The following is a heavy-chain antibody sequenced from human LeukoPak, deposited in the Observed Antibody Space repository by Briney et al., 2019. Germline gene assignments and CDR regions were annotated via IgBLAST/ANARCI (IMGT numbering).Heavy chain of an antibody. CDR1: GGSISSYN. CDR3: ARLDYDFWKGSAYYYGMDV. D-gene: IGHD3-3*01. V-gene: IGHV4-59*08. Sequence: PSETLSLTCTVSGGSISSYNWSWIRQPPGKGLEWIGYIYYSGSTNYNPSLKSRVTISVDTSKNQFSLKLSSVTAADTAVYYCARLDYDFWKGSAYYYGMDVWGQGTTVTVSS. J-gene: IGHJ6*02. CDR2: IYYSGST.